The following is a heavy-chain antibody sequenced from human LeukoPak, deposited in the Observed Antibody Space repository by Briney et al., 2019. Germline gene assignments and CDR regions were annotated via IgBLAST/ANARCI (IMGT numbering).Heavy chain of an antibody. D-gene: IGHD3-10*01. Sequence: PSETLSLTCTVSGGSISSYYWSWIRQPPGKGLEWIGYIYYSGSTNYNPSLKSRVTISVDTSKNQFSLKLSSVTAADTAVYYCARSPYYSSGVYYYYGMDVWGQGTTVTVSS. J-gene: IGHJ6*01. CDR1: GGSISSYY. CDR2: IYYSGST. CDR3: ARSPYYSSGVYYYYGMDV. V-gene: IGHV4-59*08.